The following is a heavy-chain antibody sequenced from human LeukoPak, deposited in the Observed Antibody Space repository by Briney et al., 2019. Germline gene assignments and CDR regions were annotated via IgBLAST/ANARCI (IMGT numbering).Heavy chain of an antibody. V-gene: IGHV3-30*03. D-gene: IGHD3-22*01. J-gene: IGHJ3*02. CDR1: GFTFSSYG. Sequence: GGSLRLSCAASGFTFSSYGMHWVRQAPGKGLEWVAVISYDGSNKYYADSVKGRFTISRDNSKNTLYLQMNSLRAEDTAVYYCARISGGYYYQAGDDAFDIWGQGTMVTVSS. CDR2: ISYDGSNK. CDR3: ARISGGYYYQAGDDAFDI.